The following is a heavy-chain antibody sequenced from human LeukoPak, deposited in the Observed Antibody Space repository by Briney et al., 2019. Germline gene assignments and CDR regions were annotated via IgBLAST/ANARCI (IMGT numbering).Heavy chain of an antibody. CDR2: IYYSGST. J-gene: IGHJ6*02. V-gene: IGHV4-59*01. CDR3: ARRARYCSSTSRTWGCGYYYYGMDV. CDR1: GGSISSYY. Sequence: SSETLSLTCTVSGGSISSYYWSWIRQPPGKGLEWIGYIYYSGSTNYNPSLKSRVTISVDTSKNQFSLKLSSVTAADTAVYYCARRARYCSSTSRTWGCGYYYYGMDVWGQGTTVTVSS. D-gene: IGHD2-2*01.